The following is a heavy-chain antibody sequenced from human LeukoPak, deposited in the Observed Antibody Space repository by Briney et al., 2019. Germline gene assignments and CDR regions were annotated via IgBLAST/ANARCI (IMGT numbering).Heavy chain of an antibody. D-gene: IGHD3-10*01. Sequence: GGSLRLSCAASGFTFSSYGMHWVRQAPGKGLEWVSVIYSGDTTFYADSVRGKFTISRDNSKNTLYLQMNSLRAEDTAVYYCASILRSSSGYYFDYWGQGTLVTVSS. V-gene: IGHV3-66*01. CDR2: IYSGDTT. J-gene: IGHJ4*02. CDR3: ASILRSSSGYYFDY. CDR1: GFTFSSYG.